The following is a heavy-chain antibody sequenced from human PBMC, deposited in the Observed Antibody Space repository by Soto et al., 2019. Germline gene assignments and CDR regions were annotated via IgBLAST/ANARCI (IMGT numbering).Heavy chain of an antibody. CDR1: GGSISSSSYY. J-gene: IGHJ4*02. Sequence: SETLSLTCTVSGGSISSSSYYWGWIRQPPGKGLEWIGSIYHSGSTNYNPSLKSRVTISVDTSKKQFSLKLSFVTAADTAVYYCARDKITGLFDYWGQGTLVTVSS. CDR2: IYHSGST. D-gene: IGHD2-8*02. CDR3: ARDKITGLFDY. V-gene: IGHV4-39*02.